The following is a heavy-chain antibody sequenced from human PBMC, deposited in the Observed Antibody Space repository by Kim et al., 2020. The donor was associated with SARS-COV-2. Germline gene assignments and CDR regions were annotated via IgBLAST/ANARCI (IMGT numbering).Heavy chain of an antibody. D-gene: IGHD6-13*01. V-gene: IGHV3-23*03. J-gene: IGHJ4*02. CDR1: GFTFSSYA. Sequence: GGSLRLSCAASGFTFSSYAMSWVRQAPGKGLEWVSVIYSGGSSTYYADSVKGRFTISRDNSKNTLYLQMNSLRAEDTAVYYCAKEGELVHPRYYFDYWGQGTLVTVSS. CDR3: AKEGELVHPRYYFDY. CDR2: IYSGGSST.